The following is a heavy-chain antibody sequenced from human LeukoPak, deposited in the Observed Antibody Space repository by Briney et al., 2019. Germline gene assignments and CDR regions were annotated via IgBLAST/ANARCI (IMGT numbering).Heavy chain of an antibody. CDR2: ISSSSSYI. CDR3: ARGSYSSPSIDY. Sequence: GRSLRLSCAASGFTFSSYGMHWVRQAPGKGLEWVSSISSSSSYIYYADSVKGRFTISRDNAKNSLYLQMNSLRAEDTAVYYCARGSYSSPSIDYWGQGTLVTVSS. V-gene: IGHV3-21*01. D-gene: IGHD6-13*01. J-gene: IGHJ4*02. CDR1: GFTFSSYG.